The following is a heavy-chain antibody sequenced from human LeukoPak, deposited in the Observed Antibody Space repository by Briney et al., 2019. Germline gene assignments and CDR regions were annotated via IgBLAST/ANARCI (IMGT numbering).Heavy chain of an antibody. V-gene: IGHV1-18*01. CDR3: AREHCSSTSCYFWFDP. J-gene: IGHJ5*02. CDR2: ISAYNGNT. D-gene: IGHD2-2*01. CDR1: GYTFTSYG. Sequence: PVASVKVSCKASGYTFTSYGISWVRQAPGQGLGWMGWISAYNGNTNYAQKLQGRVTMTTDTSTSTAYMELRSLRSDDTAVYYCAREHCSSTSCYFWFDPWGQGTLVTVSS.